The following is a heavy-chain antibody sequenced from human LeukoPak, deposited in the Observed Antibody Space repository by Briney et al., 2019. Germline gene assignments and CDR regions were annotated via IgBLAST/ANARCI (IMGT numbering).Heavy chain of an antibody. CDR3: AREGASSFDY. Sequence: AGSLTLSCAASGFTFSRFWMHWVRQVPGKGLVWVSRIDKDGRITTYADSVKARFSISRDNAKNTLYLQMNSLRAEDTAVYYCAREGASSFDYWGQGTMVTVSS. V-gene: IGHV3-74*01. CDR1: GFTFSRFW. D-gene: IGHD4/OR15-4a*01. J-gene: IGHJ4*02. CDR2: IDKDGRIT.